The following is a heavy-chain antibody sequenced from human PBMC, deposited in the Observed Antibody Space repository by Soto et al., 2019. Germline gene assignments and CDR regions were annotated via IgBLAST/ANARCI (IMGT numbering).Heavy chain of an antibody. D-gene: IGHD6-6*01. CDR2: IIPILGIA. J-gene: IGHJ4*02. CDR3: AREGQLVPQFDY. Sequence: QVQLVQSGAEVKKPGSSVKVSCKASGGTFSSYTISWVRQAPGQGLEWMGRIIPILGIANYAQKFQGRVTITEDKSTNTAYMELSSLRSEDTAVYYCAREGQLVPQFDYWGQGTLVTVSS. V-gene: IGHV1-69*08. CDR1: GGTFSSYT.